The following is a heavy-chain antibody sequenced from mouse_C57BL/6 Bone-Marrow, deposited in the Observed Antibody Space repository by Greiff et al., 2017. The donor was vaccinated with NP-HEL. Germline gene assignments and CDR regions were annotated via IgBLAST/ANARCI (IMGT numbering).Heavy chain of an antibody. CDR1: GFSINSDCY. CDR3: ARDRYYGSGGWYFDV. D-gene: IGHD1-1*01. V-gene: IGHV3-3*01. Sequence: VQLKESGPSLVRPSQTLSLTCTVTGFSINSDCYWIWIRQFPGNKLEYIGYTFYSGITYYNPSLESRTYITRDTSKNQFSLKLSSVTTEDTATYYCARDRYYGSGGWYFDVWGTGTTVTVSS. CDR2: TFYSGIT. J-gene: IGHJ1*03.